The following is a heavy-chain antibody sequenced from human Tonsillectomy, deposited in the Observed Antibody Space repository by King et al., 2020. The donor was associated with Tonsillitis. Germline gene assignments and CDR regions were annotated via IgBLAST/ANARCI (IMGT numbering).Heavy chain of an antibody. Sequence: VQLVESGRGVVRPGGSLRLSCAASGFRFDDYGMSWVRQAPGKGLEWVSGVNWSGSSTGYADSVKGRFTISRDNAKSSLYLQMNSLRAEDTALYYCARAGQWLPTTHDLDYWGQGTLVTVSS. CDR3: ARAGQWLPTTHDLDY. CDR1: GFRFDDYG. D-gene: IGHD6-19*01. CDR2: VNWSGSST. J-gene: IGHJ4*02. V-gene: IGHV3-20*04.